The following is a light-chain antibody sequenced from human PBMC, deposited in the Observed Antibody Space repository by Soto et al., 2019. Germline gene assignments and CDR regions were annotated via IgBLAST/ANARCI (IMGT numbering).Light chain of an antibody. CDR3: QQYGSSGT. CDR1: QSISSY. Sequence: DIQMTQSPSSLSASVGDRVTITCRASQSISSYLNWYQQKPGKAPKLLIYAASSLQSGVPSRFSGSGPGTDFTLTISRLEPEDFAVYYCQQYGSSGTFGQGTKV. V-gene: IGKV1-39*01. J-gene: IGKJ1*01. CDR2: AAS.